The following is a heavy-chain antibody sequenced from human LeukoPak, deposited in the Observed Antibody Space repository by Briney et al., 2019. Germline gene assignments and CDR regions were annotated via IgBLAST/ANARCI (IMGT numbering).Heavy chain of an antibody. J-gene: IGHJ3*02. CDR3: ARVGGITMIVVLITDAFDI. V-gene: IGHV4-39*07. CDR1: GGSISSYY. CDR2: TYYSGST. D-gene: IGHD3-22*01. Sequence: SETLSLTCTVSGGSISSYYWGWIRQPPGKGLEWIGSTYYSGSTYYNPSLKSRVTISVDTPKNQFSLKLRSVTAADTAVYYCARVGGITMIVVLITDAFDIWGQGTMVTVSS.